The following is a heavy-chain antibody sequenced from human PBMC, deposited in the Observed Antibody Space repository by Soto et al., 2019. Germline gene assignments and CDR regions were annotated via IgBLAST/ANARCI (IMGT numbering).Heavy chain of an antibody. V-gene: IGHV1-8*01. CDR1: GYTFTNYD. CDR2: MNPNSGDT. Sequence: QVQLVQSGSEVKKPGASVKVSCKASGYTFTNYDVNWVRQATGQGPEWMGWMNPNSGDTGYAQKFQGRITRTRDASISTAYMELSNLTSEDTAVYYCARDYGGNSGWFAPWGQGTLVTVSS. D-gene: IGHD2-21*02. J-gene: IGHJ5*02. CDR3: ARDYGGNSGWFAP.